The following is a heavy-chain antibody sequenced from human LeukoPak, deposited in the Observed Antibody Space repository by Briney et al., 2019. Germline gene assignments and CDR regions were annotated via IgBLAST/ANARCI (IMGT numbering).Heavy chain of an antibody. D-gene: IGHD1-14*01. V-gene: IGHV3-21*01. CDR1: GFTFSGYT. CDR3: ARVGTTVALNYMDV. Sequence: GGSLRLSCAASGFTFSGYTINWVRQAPGKGLEWVSSISSSSSYIYYADSVKGRFTISRHNAKNSLYLQMNSLRAEDTAVYYYARVGTTVALNYMDVWGKGTTVTVSS. CDR2: ISSSSSYI. J-gene: IGHJ6*03.